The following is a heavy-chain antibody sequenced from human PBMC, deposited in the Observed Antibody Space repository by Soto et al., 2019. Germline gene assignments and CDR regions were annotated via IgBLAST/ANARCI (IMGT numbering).Heavy chain of an antibody. CDR3: AREPKDDAFDI. V-gene: IGHV3-66*01. CDR1: GFTVSSNY. Sequence: PGGSLRLSCAASGFTVSSNYMSWVRQAPGKGLEWVSVIYSGGSTYYADSVKGRFTISRDNSKNTLYLQMNSLRAEDTAVYYCAREPKDDAFDIWGQGTMVTVSS. J-gene: IGHJ3*02. CDR2: IYSGGST.